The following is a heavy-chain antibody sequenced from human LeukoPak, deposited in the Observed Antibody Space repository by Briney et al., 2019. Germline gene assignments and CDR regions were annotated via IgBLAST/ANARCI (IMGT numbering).Heavy chain of an antibody. CDR1: GGSISSSSYY. J-gene: IGHJ4*02. D-gene: IGHD6-6*01. V-gene: IGHV4-39*01. CDR3: ASIAARRWDFDY. CDR2: IYYSGST. Sequence: SVTLSLTRTVPGGSISSSSYYWGWIRQPPGKGLERFGSIYYSGSTYYNRSLKSRVTISVNTTKNQFSLKLSSVTAADTAVYYCASIAARRWDFDYWGQGTLVTVSS.